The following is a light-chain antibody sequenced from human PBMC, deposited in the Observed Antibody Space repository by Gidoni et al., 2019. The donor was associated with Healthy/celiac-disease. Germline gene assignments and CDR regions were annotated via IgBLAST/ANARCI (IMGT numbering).Light chain of an antibody. CDR1: SSDVGSYNL. V-gene: IGLV2-23*02. CDR2: EVS. J-gene: IGLJ1*01. Sequence: QSALTQPASVSGSPGQSITISCTGTSSDVGSYNLVSWYQQHPGKAPKLMIYEVSKRPSGVSNRFSGSKSGNTASLTISRLQAEDEADYYCCSYAGSSTFFGTGTKVTVL. CDR3: CSYAGSSTF.